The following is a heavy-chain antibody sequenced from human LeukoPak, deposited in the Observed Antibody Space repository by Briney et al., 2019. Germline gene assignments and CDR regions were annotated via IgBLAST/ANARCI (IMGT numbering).Heavy chain of an antibody. CDR1: GYTFTSYG. CDR3: AREGSGYWPHYYYGMDV. V-gene: IGHV1-18*01. Sequence: ASVKVSCKASGYTFTSYGISWVRQAPGQGLEWMGWISAYNGNTNYAQKLQGRVTMTTGTSTSTAYMELRSLRSDDTAVYYCAREGSGYWPHYYYGMDVWGQGTTVTVSS. D-gene: IGHD3-22*01. J-gene: IGHJ6*02. CDR2: ISAYNGNT.